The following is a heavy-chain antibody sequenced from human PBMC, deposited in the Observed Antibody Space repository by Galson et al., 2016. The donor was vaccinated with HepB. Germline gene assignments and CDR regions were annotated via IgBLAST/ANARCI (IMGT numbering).Heavy chain of an antibody. Sequence: SLRLSCAASGFTFSDYYMNWVRQAPGKGLEWVSYISSSSSYTNYADSVKGRFTISRDNAKNSLYLQMHSLRAEDTAVYYCARRPSTPYKYYMDVWGKGTTVTVTS. D-gene: IGHD1-14*01. V-gene: IGHV3-11*06. CDR2: ISSSSSYT. CDR3: ARRPSTPYKYYMDV. J-gene: IGHJ6*03. CDR1: GFTFSDYY.